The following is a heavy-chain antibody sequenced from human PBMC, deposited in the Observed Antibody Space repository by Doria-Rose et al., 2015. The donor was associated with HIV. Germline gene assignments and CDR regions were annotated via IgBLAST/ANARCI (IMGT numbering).Heavy chain of an antibody. Sequence: QVTLKESGPVLVKPTETLTLTCTVSGVSLSSPGMGVSWIRQPPGKALEWLANIFPDDERAYKTSLQSRLTISRVTSKSQVVLTMTDMDPVDTATYYCARRKSSRWYHKYYFDFWGQGTLVIVSA. D-gene: IGHD6-13*01. CDR2: IFPDDER. CDR3: ARRKSSRWYHKYYFDF. V-gene: IGHV2-26*01. CDR1: GVSLSSPGMG. J-gene: IGHJ4*02.